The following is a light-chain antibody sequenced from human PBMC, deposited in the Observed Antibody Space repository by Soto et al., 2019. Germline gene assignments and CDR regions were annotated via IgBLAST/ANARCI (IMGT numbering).Light chain of an antibody. CDR3: QSFDSSLSGYV. CDR2: GNT. CDR1: SSNIGAGFD. Sequence: QSALTQPPSVSGAPLQRVTISCTGSSSNIGAGFDVHWYQQLPGEAPKLLIYGNTNRPSGVPDRFSGSKSGTSASLAITGLQVEDAADYYCQSFDSSLSGYVFGTGTKVTVL. J-gene: IGLJ1*01. V-gene: IGLV1-40*01.